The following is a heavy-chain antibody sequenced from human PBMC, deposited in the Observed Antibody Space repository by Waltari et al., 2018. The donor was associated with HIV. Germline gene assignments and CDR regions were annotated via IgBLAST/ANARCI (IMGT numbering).Heavy chain of an antibody. CDR1: GFTLSNYG. V-gene: IGHV3-33*05. CDR2: IQDDESTK. Sequence: QVQLVESGGGVVQPGRSLRLSCAASGFTLSNYGMHWVRQAPGKGVEWVVVIQDDESTKYYADSVKGRFTMSRDNSKSTLYLQMNSLGAEDTAVYYCARHGPGDNNSWKFDHWGQGTLVTVSS. CDR3: ARHGPGDNNSWKFDH. J-gene: IGHJ4*02. D-gene: IGHD1-26*01.